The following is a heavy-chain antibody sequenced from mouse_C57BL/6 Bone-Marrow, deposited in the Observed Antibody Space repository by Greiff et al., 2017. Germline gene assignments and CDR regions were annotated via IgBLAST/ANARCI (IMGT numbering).Heavy chain of an antibody. CDR1: GYTFTDYN. Sequence: VQLQQSGPELVKPGASVKMSCKASGYTFTDYNMHWVKQSHGKSLEWIGYINPNNGGTSYNQKFKGKATLTVNKSSSTAYMELRSLTSEDSAVYSCARKGGYYWSFDVRGTGTTVTVSS. CDR2: INPNNGGT. CDR3: ARKGGYYWSFDV. V-gene: IGHV1-22*01. J-gene: IGHJ1*03. D-gene: IGHD1-1*02.